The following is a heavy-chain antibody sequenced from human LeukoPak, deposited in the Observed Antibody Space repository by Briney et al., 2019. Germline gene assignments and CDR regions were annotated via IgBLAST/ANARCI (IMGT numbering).Heavy chain of an antibody. V-gene: IGHV4-59*01. J-gene: IGHJ4*02. D-gene: IGHD3-3*01. CDR1: GGSISSYY. CDR2: IYYSGST. Sequence: PSETLSLTCTVSGGSISSYYWSWIRQPPGKGLEWIGYIYYSGSTSYNPSLKSRVTISVDTSKNQFSLRLSSVTAADTALYYCARGFSYRSYYEVLDCWGQGTLVTVSS. CDR3: ARGFSYRSYYEVLDC.